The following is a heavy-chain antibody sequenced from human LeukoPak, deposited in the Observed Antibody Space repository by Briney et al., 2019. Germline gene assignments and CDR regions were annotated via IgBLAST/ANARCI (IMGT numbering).Heavy chain of an antibody. D-gene: IGHD6-13*01. CDR1: GGSISSYY. J-gene: IGHJ3*02. Sequence: SETLSLTCTVSGGSISSYYWSWIRQPPGKGLEWIGYIYYSGSTNYNPSLKSRVTISVDTSKNQFSLKLSSVTAADTAVYYCAGSIAAAGFDAFDIWGQGTMVTVSS. CDR3: AGSIAAAGFDAFDI. CDR2: IYYSGST. V-gene: IGHV4-59*01.